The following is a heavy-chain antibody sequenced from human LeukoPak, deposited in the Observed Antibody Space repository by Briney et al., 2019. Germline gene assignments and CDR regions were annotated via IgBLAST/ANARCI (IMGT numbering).Heavy chain of an antibody. J-gene: IGHJ4*02. D-gene: IGHD1-1*01. Sequence: SETLSLTCAVYGGSFSGYYWSWIRQPPGKGLEWIGEINHSGSTNCNPSLKSRVTISVDTSKNQFSLKLSSVTAADTAVYYCARRTGGASFDYWGQGTLVTVSS. CDR2: INHSGST. CDR3: ARRTGGASFDY. CDR1: GGSFSGYY. V-gene: IGHV4-34*01.